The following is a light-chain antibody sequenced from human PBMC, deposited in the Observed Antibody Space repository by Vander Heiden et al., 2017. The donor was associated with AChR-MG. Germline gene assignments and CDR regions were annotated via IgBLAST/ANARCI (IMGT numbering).Light chain of an antibody. V-gene: IGKV3-15*01. CDR2: DAS. Sequence: EIVMTQSPATLSVSPGERVTLSCRASQSVSNRLAWYQQKPGQAPRLLIYDASTRATGIPARFSGSGYGTEFTLTISSLQSEDFAVYYCQQDNNWPPYTFGQGTKLEIK. CDR3: QQDNNWPPYT. J-gene: IGKJ2*01. CDR1: QSVSNR.